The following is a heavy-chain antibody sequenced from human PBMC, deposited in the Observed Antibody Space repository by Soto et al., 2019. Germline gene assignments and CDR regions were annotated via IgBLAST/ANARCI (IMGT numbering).Heavy chain of an antibody. CDR1: GVSINSYY. D-gene: IGHD3-22*01. CDR3: ARYYDSSGYYGP. V-gene: IGHV4-59*01. Sequence: SETLSLTCTVSGVSINSYYWSWIRQPPGKGLEWITYIYYSGSTNSNPSLKSRVTISVDMSKNQFSLKLSSVTAADTAVYYCARYYDSSGYYGPCGQGTLVT. J-gene: IGHJ5*02. CDR2: IYYSGST.